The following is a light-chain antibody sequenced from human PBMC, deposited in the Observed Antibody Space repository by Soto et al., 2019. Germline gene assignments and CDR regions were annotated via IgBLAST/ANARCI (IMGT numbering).Light chain of an antibody. CDR3: QQFSSYSRT. J-gene: IGKJ1*01. CDR2: SVS. CDR1: QSISSW. V-gene: IGKV1-5*01. Sequence: DIQMTQSPSTLSASVGDRVTITCRASQSISSWLAWYQQKPGKAPKLLIYSVSNLDSGVPSRFSGSGSGTEFTLTISSLQPDDFATYYCQQFSSYSRTLGQGTMVDIK.